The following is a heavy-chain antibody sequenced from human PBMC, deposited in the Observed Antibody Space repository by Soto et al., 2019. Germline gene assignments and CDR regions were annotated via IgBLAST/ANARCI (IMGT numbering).Heavy chain of an antibody. CDR2: WYDGSNK. CDR1: GFTFNTYG. D-gene: IGHD2-15*01. V-gene: IGHV3-33*08. CDR3: ARADCTGAYCYSWPFNYGVDV. Sequence: SLRLSCTTSGFTFNTYGMHWVRQAPGKGLEWVAIWYDGSNKYYADSVKGRFTISRDNSKNTLYLQMNSLRAEDTALYYCARADCTGAYCYSWPFNYGVDVWGQGTTVTVSS. J-gene: IGHJ6*02.